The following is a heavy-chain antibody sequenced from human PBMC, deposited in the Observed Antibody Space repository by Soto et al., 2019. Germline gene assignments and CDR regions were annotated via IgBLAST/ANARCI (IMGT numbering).Heavy chain of an antibody. D-gene: IGHD3-10*01. V-gene: IGHV3-64*01. CDR2: ISSNGRST. CDR1: EFTFSTYA. Sequence: EVQLVESGGGLVQPGGSLRPSCAASEFTFSTYALHWVRQAPGKGLEYVSAISSNGRSTYYASSVKGRFTISRDNSKNTLYLPMGSLSAEDVAVYHCARSVQTSPPNWYFDLWGRGTLVTVSS. CDR3: ARSVQTSPPNWYFDL. J-gene: IGHJ2*01.